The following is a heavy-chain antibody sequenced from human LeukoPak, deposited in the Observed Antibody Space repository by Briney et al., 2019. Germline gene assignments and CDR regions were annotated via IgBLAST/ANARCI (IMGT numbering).Heavy chain of an antibody. CDR3: ARRINYYDSSGYYYVRYFDS. D-gene: IGHD3-22*01. CDR2: INTDGSSL. Sequence: GGSLRLSCAASGFTFSSYWMYWVRQAPGKGPVWVARINTDGSSLNYADSVKGRFTISRDNAKNTLYLQMNSLGAEDTAVYYCARRINYYDSSGYYYVRYFDSWGQGTLVTVSS. CDR1: GFTFSSYW. V-gene: IGHV3-74*01. J-gene: IGHJ4*02.